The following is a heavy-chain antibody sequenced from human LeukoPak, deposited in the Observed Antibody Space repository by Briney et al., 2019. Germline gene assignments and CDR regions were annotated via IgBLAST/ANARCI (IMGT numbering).Heavy chain of an antibody. CDR2: ISSSSRHI. J-gene: IGHJ6*03. Sequence: GGSLRLSCAGSGVTFSRYNMNWFRQAPGKGLERVSSISSSSRHIFYADSVKGRFTISRDNAKNPLSLQMNSLRAEDTAVYYCARDAQWLVPEGYYYYMDVWGKGTTVTVSS. CDR1: GVTFSRYN. V-gene: IGHV3-21*01. D-gene: IGHD6-19*01. CDR3: ARDAQWLVPEGYYYYMDV.